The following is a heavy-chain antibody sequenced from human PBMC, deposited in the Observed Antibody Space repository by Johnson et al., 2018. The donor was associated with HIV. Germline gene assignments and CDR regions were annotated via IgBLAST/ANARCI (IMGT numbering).Heavy chain of an antibody. Sequence: VQLVESGGGLVQPGGSLRLSCAASGFTVSSYYMSWVRQAPGKGLEWVSVLFSGGSTYYADSVKGRFTISRDNSKNTLYLQMNSLRAEDTAVYYCAKDLEHILTYAFDIWGQGTMVTVSS. D-gene: IGHD2-21*01. V-gene: IGHV3-66*02. CDR3: AKDLEHILTYAFDI. J-gene: IGHJ3*02. CDR1: GFTVSSYY. CDR2: LFSGGST.